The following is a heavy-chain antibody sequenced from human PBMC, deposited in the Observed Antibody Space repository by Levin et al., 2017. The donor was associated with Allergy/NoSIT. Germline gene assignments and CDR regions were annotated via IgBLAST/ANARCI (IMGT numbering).Heavy chain of an antibody. D-gene: IGHD2-2*02. J-gene: IGHJ2*01. CDR3: ARGGNCSSTSCYTYFDL. Sequence: PSETLSLTCAVSGGSISSSNWWSWVRQPPGKGLEWIGEIYHSGSTNYNPSLKSRVTISVDKSKNQFSLKLSSVTAADTAVFYCARGGNCSSTSCYTYFDLWGRGTLVTVSS. CDR2: IYHSGST. V-gene: IGHV4-4*02. CDR1: GGSISSSNW.